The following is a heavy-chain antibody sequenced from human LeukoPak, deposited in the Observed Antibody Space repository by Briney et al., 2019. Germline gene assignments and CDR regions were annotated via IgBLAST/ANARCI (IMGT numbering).Heavy chain of an antibody. V-gene: IGHV1-18*04. CDR1: GYTITSCG. D-gene: IGHD5-18*01. J-gene: IGHJ4*02. CDR2: ISAYNGNT. CDR3: PRDRSVPYSAGGDY. Sequence: ATVKVSCTVSGYTITSCGNSWGRKAPRQGLELMWWISAYNGNTNYAQKLQGRVTMTTDSSTSTAYMELSSLRSDDTAVYYCPRDRSVPYSAGGDYWGQGTLVTVSS.